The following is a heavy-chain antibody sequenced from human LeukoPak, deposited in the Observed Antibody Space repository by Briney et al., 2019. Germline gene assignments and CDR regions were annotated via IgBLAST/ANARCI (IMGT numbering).Heavy chain of an antibody. V-gene: IGHV3-23*01. CDR1: GFTFSSYA. CDR2: ISGSGGST. D-gene: IGHD3-22*01. CDR3: AKDAGYYDSSGSKGPFDY. J-gene: IGHJ4*02. Sequence: GGSLRLSCAASGFTFSSYAMSWVRQAPGKGLEWVSAISGSGGSTYYADSVKGRFTISRDNSKNTLYLQMNSLRAEDTAVYYCAKDAGYYDSSGSKGPFDYWGQGTLVTVSS.